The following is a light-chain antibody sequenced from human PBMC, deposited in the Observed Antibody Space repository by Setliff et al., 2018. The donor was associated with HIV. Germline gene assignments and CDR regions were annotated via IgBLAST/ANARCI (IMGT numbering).Light chain of an antibody. CDR1: SGDVGRYNL. V-gene: IGLV2-23*01. CDR2: QAS. J-gene: IGLJ1*01. CDR3: CSNTGSNTYV. Sequence: QSALAQPASVSGSPGQSITISCTGTSGDVGRYNLVSWYQQQPGKPPKLMIYQASKRPSGASNRFSGSKSGNTASLTISGLQAEDEADYYCCSNTGSNTYVFGTGTKVTVL.